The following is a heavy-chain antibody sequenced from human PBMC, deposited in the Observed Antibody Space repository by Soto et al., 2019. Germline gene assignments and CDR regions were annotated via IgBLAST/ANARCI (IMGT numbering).Heavy chain of an antibody. V-gene: IGHV3-30-3*01. Sequence: QVQLVESGGGVVRPGRSRGLSCAAPGFTFSNKPMDWVRQPPGKGLEGVAVISYDGSNKYIAESVKGRFTISRDNSKNTLFLQMNSLRAEDTAVYYCARGTTTSAFSAMDVWGQGTTVTVSS. CDR2: ISYDGSNK. CDR1: GFTFSNKP. CDR3: ARGTTTSAFSAMDV. D-gene: IGHD1-1*01. J-gene: IGHJ6*02.